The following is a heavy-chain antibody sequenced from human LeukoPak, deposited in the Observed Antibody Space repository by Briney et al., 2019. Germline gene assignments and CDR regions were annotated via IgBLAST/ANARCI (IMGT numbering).Heavy chain of an antibody. D-gene: IGHD3-22*01. CDR3: ARGIITMIVDDAFDI. Sequence: SETLSLTCTVSGGSISSGSYYWRWIRQPAGKGLEWIGRIYTSGSTNYNPSLKSRVTISVDTSKNQFSLKLSSVTAADTAVYYCARGIITMIVDDAFDIWGQGTMDTVSS. CDR2: IYTSGST. J-gene: IGHJ3*02. CDR1: GGSISSGSYY. V-gene: IGHV4-61*02.